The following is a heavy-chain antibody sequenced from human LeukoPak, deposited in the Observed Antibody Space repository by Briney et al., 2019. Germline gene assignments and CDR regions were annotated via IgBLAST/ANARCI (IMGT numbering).Heavy chain of an antibody. V-gene: IGHV1-8*01. J-gene: IGHJ6*02. Sequence: PSASVKVSCKASGYTFTSYDINWVRQATGQGLEWMGWVNPNSGNTGYAQKFQGRVTMTRNTSISTAYMELSSLRSEDTAVYYCARASSSSWSYYYYYGMDVWGQGTTVTVSS. CDR1: GYTFTSYD. CDR2: VNPNSGNT. D-gene: IGHD6-13*01. CDR3: ARASSSSWSYYYYYGMDV.